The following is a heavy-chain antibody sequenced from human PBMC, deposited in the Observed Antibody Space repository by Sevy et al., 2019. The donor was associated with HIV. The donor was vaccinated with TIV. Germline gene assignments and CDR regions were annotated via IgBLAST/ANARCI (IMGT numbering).Heavy chain of an antibody. J-gene: IGHJ4*02. CDR3: TNNRGYCIDGVCGEYLDS. Sequence: GGSLRISCGASGFTFSNSWMTWVRQAPGKGLEWVGRIKSKSEGGTTDYSAPVKGRFTISRDDSKNTLYLQMNSLKTDDTAVYYCTNNRGYCIDGVCGEYLDSRGQGTLVTVSS. D-gene: IGHD2-8*01. CDR1: GFTFSNSW. CDR2: IKSKSEGGTT. V-gene: IGHV3-15*01.